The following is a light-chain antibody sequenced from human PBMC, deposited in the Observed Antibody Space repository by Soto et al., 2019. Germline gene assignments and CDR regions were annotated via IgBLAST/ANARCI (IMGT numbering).Light chain of an antibody. CDR2: KAS. CDR3: QQYKHYSDAT. J-gene: IGKJ2*01. V-gene: IGKV1-5*03. CDR1: QSISSW. Sequence: DIQMTQSPSTLSASVGDRVTITCRASQSISSWLAWYQQKPGKAPKVLIHKASDLENGVPSRFSGSESGTEFTLPISSLQPDDLGTYYCQQYKHYSDATFGQGTKLEIK.